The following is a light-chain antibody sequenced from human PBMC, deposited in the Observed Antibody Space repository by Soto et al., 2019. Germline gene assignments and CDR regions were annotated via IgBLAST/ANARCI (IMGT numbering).Light chain of an antibody. CDR1: QSVSSN. CDR3: QQYNNGPPWT. V-gene: IGKV3-15*01. Sequence: EIVMTQSPATLSVSQGERATLSCRASQSVSSNLAWYQQKPGQAPRLLIYGASTRATGIPARFSGSGSGTKFTLTISSLQSEDFAVYYCQQYNNGPPWTFGQGTKVDSK. J-gene: IGKJ1*01. CDR2: GAS.